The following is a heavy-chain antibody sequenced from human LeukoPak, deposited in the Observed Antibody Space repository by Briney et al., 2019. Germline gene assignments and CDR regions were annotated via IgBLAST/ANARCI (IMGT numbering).Heavy chain of an antibody. CDR3: ARVVTPYSLDYYYYYGMDV. Sequence: ASVKVSCEAYAYTFASYGISWVRQAPGQGLEWMGWISPYNGNTNYAQKLQGRVTMTTDTSTNTAYMELRSLRSDDTAVYYCARVVTPYSLDYYYYYGMDVWGQGTTVTVSS. D-gene: IGHD2/OR15-2a*01. CDR1: AYTFASYG. V-gene: IGHV1-18*01. CDR2: ISPYNGNT. J-gene: IGHJ6*02.